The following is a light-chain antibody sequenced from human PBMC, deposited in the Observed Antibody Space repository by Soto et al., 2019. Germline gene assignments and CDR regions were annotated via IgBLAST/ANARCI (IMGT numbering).Light chain of an antibody. CDR2: AAS. CDR1: QSISSY. J-gene: IGKJ4*01. V-gene: IGKV1-39*01. CDR3: QQSYTTPLT. Sequence: IQMTQSPSSLSASVGDRVTITCRASQSISSYLNWYQQKPGKAPNLLIYAASTLQSGVPSRSSGSGSGTDFTLTIRSLQPEDFATYYCQQSYTTPLTFGGGSKV.